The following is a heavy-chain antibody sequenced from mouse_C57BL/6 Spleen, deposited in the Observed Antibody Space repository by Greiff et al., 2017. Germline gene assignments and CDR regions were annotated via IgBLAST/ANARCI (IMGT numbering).Heavy chain of an antibody. CDR2: INYDGSST. CDR1: GFTFSDYY. V-gene: IGHV5-16*01. J-gene: IGHJ3*01. CDR3: ARANWAFAY. D-gene: IGHD4-1*01. Sequence: EVQRVESEGGLVQPGSSMKLSCTASGFTFSDYYMAWVRQVPEKGLEWVANINYDGSSTYYLDSLKSRFIISRDNAKNILYLQMSSLKSENTATYYCARANWAFAYWGQGTLVTVSA.